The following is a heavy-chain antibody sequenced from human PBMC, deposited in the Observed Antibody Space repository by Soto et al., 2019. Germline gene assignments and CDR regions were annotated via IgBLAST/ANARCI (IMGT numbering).Heavy chain of an antibody. CDR3: ARQGRLRFDP. V-gene: IGHV4-59*02. CDR2: ISYSGST. Sequence: SETLSLTCSVSGASVSYNYWNSIRQHPGTGLEWIAHISYSGSTYYNPSLKSRLTISVDTSRNQFSLKLSSVTAADTAVYYCARQGRLRFDPWGQGTLVTVSS. J-gene: IGHJ5*02. CDR1: GASVSYNY. D-gene: IGHD1-26*01.